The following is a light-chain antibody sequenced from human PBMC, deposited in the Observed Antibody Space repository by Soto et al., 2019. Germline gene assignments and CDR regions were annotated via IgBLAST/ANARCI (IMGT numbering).Light chain of an antibody. CDR2: SAS. CDR1: QSVSSSY. V-gene: IGKV3-20*01. Sequence: EIVLTQSPGTLSLSPGERATLSCRASQSVSSSYLAWYQQKPGQAPRLLIYSASSRATDIPDRFSGSGSGTDFTLTIIRLEHEDFAVYYCQQYGSSPPRFTFGPGTRVDIK. J-gene: IGKJ3*01. CDR3: QQYGSSPPRFT.